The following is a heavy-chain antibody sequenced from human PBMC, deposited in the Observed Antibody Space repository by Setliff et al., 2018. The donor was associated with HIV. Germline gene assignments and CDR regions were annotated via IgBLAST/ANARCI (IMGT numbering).Heavy chain of an antibody. CDR3: ARIRTTRDSDYFDS. CDR1: GGSISSGAYH. J-gene: IGHJ4*02. Sequence: SETLSLTWTVSGGSISSGAYHWSWIRQPAGKGLEWIGRVYISGSTNYNPSLESRVTMSLDNSKNQFSLKLSSVTAADTAVYFCARIRTTRDSDYFDSWGPGTLVTVSS. V-gene: IGHV4-61*02. CDR2: VYISGST. D-gene: IGHD1-1*01.